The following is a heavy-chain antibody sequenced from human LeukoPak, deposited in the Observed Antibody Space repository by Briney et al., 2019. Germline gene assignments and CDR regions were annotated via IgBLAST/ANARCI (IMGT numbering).Heavy chain of an antibody. D-gene: IGHD3-9*01. V-gene: IGHV4-59*01. Sequence: SSGTLSLTCTVSGGSISSYYWGWIRQPPGKGLEWIGYIYYSGSTNYNPSLKSRVTISVDTSKNQFSLKLSSVTAADTAVYYCARDSRRDYDILTGYYYYGMDVWGQGTTVTVSS. CDR3: ARDSRRDYDILTGYYYYGMDV. J-gene: IGHJ6*02. CDR1: GGSISSYY. CDR2: IYYSGST.